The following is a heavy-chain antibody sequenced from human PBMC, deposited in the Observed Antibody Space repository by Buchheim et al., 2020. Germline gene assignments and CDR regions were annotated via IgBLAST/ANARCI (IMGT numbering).Heavy chain of an antibody. CDR2: ISSDGSGI. Sequence: EVQLVESGGGLIQPGGSLRLSCAASGFTFSRYWMHWVRQVPGKGLVWFSRISSDGSGITYADSVKDRFTISRDNSKNTVYLQMNGLRDEDTAVYYCAREGAFGVVIPFDYWGQGTL. CDR1: GFTFSRYW. D-gene: IGHD3-3*01. CDR3: AREGAFGVVIPFDY. J-gene: IGHJ4*02. V-gene: IGHV3-74*01.